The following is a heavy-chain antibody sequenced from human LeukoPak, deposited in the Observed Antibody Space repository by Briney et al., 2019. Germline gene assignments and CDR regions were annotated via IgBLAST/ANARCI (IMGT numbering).Heavy chain of an antibody. CDR2: INPKSGGT. J-gene: IGHJ4*02. CDR3: ARDYDILTGYFSPPDY. CDR1: GYIFTGHY. D-gene: IGHD3-9*01. Sequence: GASVKVSCKASGYIFTGHYMHWVRQAPGQGLEWMGWINPKSGGTNYAQKFQGRVTMTRDTSISTAYMELNRLTSDDTAVYYCARDYDILTGYFSPPDYWGQGTLVTVSS. V-gene: IGHV1-2*02.